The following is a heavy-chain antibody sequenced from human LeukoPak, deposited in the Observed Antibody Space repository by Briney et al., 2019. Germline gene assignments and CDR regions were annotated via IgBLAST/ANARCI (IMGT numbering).Heavy chain of an antibody. J-gene: IGHJ4*02. Sequence: GASVKVSCKASGYTFTGYYMHWVRQAPGQGLEWMGRINPNSGGTNYAQKFQGRVTMTRDTSISTAYMELSRLRPDDTAVYYCARDRWDYYDSSGPFDYWGQGTLVTVSS. CDR1: GYTFTGYY. V-gene: IGHV1-2*06. CDR3: ARDRWDYYDSSGPFDY. CDR2: INPNSGGT. D-gene: IGHD3-22*01.